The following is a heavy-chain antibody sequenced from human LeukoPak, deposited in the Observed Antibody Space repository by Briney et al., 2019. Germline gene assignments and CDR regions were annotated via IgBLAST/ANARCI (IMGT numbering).Heavy chain of an antibody. J-gene: IGHJ4*02. Sequence: ASVKVSCKVSGYTLTELSMHWVRQAPGKGLEWMGGFDPEDGETIYAQKFQGRVTMTEDTSTDTAYMGLSSLRSEDTAVYYCAREGSSSRDFDYWGQGTLVTVSS. CDR3: AREGSSSRDFDY. CDR1: GYTLTELS. V-gene: IGHV1-24*01. CDR2: FDPEDGET. D-gene: IGHD6-13*01.